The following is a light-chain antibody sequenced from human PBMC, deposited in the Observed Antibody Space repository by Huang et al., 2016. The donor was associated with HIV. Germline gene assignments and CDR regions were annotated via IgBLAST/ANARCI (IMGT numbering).Light chain of an antibody. CDR1: QDISSY. CDR2: AAS. V-gene: IGKV1-9*01. J-gene: IGKJ4*01. CDR3: QQSRT. Sequence: IQLTQSPSSLSASVGDRVTITCRASQDISSYLAWYQQKPGKAPKLLIFAASTLQSGGPSRFSGSGYGTDFTLTISSLQPEDFATYYCQQSRTFGGGTKVNIK.